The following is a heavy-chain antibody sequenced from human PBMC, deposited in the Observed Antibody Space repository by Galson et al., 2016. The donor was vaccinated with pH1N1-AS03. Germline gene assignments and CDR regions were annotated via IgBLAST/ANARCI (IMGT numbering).Heavy chain of an antibody. CDR1: GYTLTAYY. J-gene: IGHJ4*02. Sequence: SVKVSCKVSGYTLTAYYIHWVRQAPGQGLGWMGLINPKTEGTYSAQKFQGRVTMTRDTSVSTAYMELTWLTSDGTAVYYCARAGIVETVRIGGGGDCYSTDYWGQGTLVTVSS. CDR3: ARAGIVETVRIGGGGDCYSTDY. CDR2: INPKTEGT. V-gene: IGHV1-2*06. D-gene: IGHD2-21*02.